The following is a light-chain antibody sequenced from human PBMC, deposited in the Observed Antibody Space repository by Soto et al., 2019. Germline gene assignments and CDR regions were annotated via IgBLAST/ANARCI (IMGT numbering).Light chain of an antibody. J-gene: IGKJ2*01. CDR2: GAS. CDR3: RQHCSSRPFT. CDR1: QSVSSY. Sequence: EIVLTQSPATLSLSPGERATLSCRASQSVSSYLAWYQQKPGHPPPLLLYGASSRTTGITDSFSGSGSGTDFTLTISRLEPEEFAVDYCRQHCSSRPFTFGQGTNVDIK. V-gene: IGKV3-20*01.